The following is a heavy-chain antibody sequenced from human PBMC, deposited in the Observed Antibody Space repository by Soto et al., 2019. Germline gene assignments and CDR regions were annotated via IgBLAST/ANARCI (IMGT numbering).Heavy chain of an antibody. CDR3: ARSLINSGSYSPFDY. CDR2: IYYSGST. Sequence: SETLSLTCTVSGGSISSGDYYWSWIRQPPGKGLEWIGYIYYSGSTYYNPSLKSRVTISVDTSKNQFSLKLSSVTAADTAVYYCARSLINSGSYSPFDYWGQGTLVTVSS. J-gene: IGHJ4*02. V-gene: IGHV4-30-4*01. CDR1: GGSISSGDYY. D-gene: IGHD1-26*01.